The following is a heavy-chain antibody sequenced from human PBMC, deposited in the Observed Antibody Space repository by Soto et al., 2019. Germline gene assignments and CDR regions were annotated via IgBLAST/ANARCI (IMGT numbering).Heavy chain of an antibody. D-gene: IGHD2-8*01. CDR2: INHSGST. V-gene: IGHV4-34*01. J-gene: IGHJ4*02. CDR1: GGSFSGYY. Sequence: SETLSLTCAVYGGSFSGYYWSWIRQPPGKGLEWIGEINHSGSTNYNPSLKSRVTISVDTSKNQFSLKLSSVTAADTAVYYCARGLILMVYADESWGQGTLVTVSS. CDR3: ARGLILMVYADES.